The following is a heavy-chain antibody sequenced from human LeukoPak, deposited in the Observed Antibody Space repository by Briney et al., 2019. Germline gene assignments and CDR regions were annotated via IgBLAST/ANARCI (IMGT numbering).Heavy chain of an antibody. CDR2: VYYSGST. V-gene: IGHV4-59*01. CDR3: ARAGSPGYYFDH. D-gene: IGHD6-19*01. Sequence: SETLSLTCTVSGGXISSYYWSWIRQPPGKGLEYIGYVYYSGSTDYNPSLKSRVTISVDTSKNQFSLKLSSVTAADTAVYYCARAGSPGYYFDHWGQGPLVTVSS. CDR1: GGXISSYY. J-gene: IGHJ4*02.